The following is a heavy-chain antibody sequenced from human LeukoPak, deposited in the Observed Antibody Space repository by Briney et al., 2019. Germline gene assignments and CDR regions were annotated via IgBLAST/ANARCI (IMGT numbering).Heavy chain of an antibody. CDR2: IIPIFGTA. CDR3: AINPLPNDYYNSSGPYYYYGMDV. D-gene: IGHD3-22*01. V-gene: IGHV1-69*13. J-gene: IGHJ6*02. CDR1: GGTFSNYA. Sequence: SVKVSCKASGGTFSNYAISWVRQAPGQGLEWMGGIIPIFGTANYAQKFQGRVTITADESTSTAYMELSSLRSEDTAVYYCAINPLPNDYYNSSGPYYYYGMDVWGQGTTVTVSS.